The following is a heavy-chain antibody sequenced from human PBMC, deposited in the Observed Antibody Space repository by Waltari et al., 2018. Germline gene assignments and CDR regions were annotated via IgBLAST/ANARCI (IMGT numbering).Heavy chain of an antibody. J-gene: IGHJ4*02. CDR1: GYSISSGYY. V-gene: IGHV4-38-2*01. CDR2: IYHSGST. Sequence: QVQLQESGPGLVKPSETLSLTCAVSGYSISSGYYWGWIRQPPGKGLEWIGSIYHSGSTYYNPSLKSRVTISVDTSKNQFALKLSSVTAADTAVYYCARAPDSSSSGVWGQGTLVTVSS. CDR3: ARAPDSSSSGV. D-gene: IGHD6-13*01.